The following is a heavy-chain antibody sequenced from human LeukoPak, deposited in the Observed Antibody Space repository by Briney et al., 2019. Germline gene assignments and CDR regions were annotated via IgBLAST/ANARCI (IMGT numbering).Heavy chain of an antibody. J-gene: IGHJ4*02. CDR1: GGTFSSYA. CDR3: ASPSFRSGSYYNS. CDR2: IIPILGIA. Sequence: SVKVSCKASGGTFSSYAISWVRQAPGQGLEWMGRIIPILGIANYAQKFQGRVTITADKSTSTAYMELSNLRSEDTAVYYCASPSFRSGSYYNSWGQGTLVTVSS. V-gene: IGHV1-69*04. D-gene: IGHD3-10*01.